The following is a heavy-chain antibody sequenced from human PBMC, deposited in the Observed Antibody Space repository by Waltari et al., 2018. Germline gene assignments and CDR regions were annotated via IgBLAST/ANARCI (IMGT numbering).Heavy chain of an antibody. J-gene: IGHJ4*02. Sequence: QVQLQQWGAGLLKPSEPLSLTCAVYGGSFSGYSWSWIRQPPGKGLEWIGEINHSGSTNYNPSLKSRVSISVDTSKNQFSLKLSSVTAADTAVYYCARGIGVLCDYWGLGTLVTVSS. CDR1: GGSFSGYS. V-gene: IGHV4-34*01. D-gene: IGHD3-10*01. CDR2: INHSGST. CDR3: ARGIGVLCDY.